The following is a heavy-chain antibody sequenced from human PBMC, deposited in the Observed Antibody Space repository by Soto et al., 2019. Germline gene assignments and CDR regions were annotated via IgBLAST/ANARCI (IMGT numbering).Heavy chain of an antibody. CDR1: GDSFSNSY. CDR3: ARDDFGSAGMDV. V-gene: IGHV4-4*07. D-gene: IGHD3-10*01. J-gene: IGHJ6*02. Sequence: SEILSHTCTVSGDSFSNSYWSWIRQPAGKGLEWIGRIYPSGTTNYNPSLKSRLTLSRDTSKNQFSLSLRSVTAADTAVYFCARDDFGSAGMDVWGQGTTVTVSS. CDR2: IYPSGTT.